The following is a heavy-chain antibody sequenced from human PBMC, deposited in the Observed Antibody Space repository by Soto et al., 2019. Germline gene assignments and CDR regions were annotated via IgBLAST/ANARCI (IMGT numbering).Heavy chain of an antibody. CDR2: INHSGSS. V-gene: IGHV4-34*01. CDR1: GGSFRDYY. CDR3: ARGFRKWGTMVRWTAPCYYYDMDG. Sequence: SETLSLTCAVGGGSFRDYYWSWIRQTPGKGLEWIGEINHSGSSNYNPSLKSRVTISVDTSKNQFSLKLNSVTASDTAVYYCARGFRKWGTMVRWTAPCYYYDMDGWGEGSTVT. J-gene: IGHJ6*02. D-gene: IGHD3-10*01.